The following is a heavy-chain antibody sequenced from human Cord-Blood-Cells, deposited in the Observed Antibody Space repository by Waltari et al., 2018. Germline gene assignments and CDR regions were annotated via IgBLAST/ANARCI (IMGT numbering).Heavy chain of an antibody. CDR3: ASWGAEEDDFDI. D-gene: IGHD7-27*01. Sequence: QVQLVQSGAEVKKPGSSVKVSCTASEGTFSSYAISWVRQAPGHGLEWLGKNIPSVGRANNAQEVQGRGTSTADKSTSTAYMELSSLRSEDTAVYYCASWGAEEDDFDIWGQGTMVTVSS. CDR1: EGTFSSYA. J-gene: IGHJ3*02. V-gene: IGHV1-69*09. CDR2: NIPSVGRA.